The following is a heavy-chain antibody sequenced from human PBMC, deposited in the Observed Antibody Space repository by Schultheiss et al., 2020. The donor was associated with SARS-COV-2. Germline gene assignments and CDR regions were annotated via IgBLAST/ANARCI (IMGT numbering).Heavy chain of an antibody. Sequence: GGSLRLSCAASDFTFSNYAMHWIRQAPGKGLEWVSYISSSSSYTNYADSVKGRFTISRDNAKNTLYLQMNSLRAEDTAVYYCAKFEPNRRDIVVVPAATLYYYYYGMDVWGQGTTVTVSS. J-gene: IGHJ6*02. V-gene: IGHV3-11*03. CDR3: AKFEPNRRDIVVVPAATLYYYYYGMDV. D-gene: IGHD2-2*01. CDR1: DFTFSNYA. CDR2: ISSSSSYT.